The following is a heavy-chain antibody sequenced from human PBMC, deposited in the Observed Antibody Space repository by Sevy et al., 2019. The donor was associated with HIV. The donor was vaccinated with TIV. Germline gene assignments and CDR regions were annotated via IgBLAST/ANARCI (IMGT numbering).Heavy chain of an antibody. Sequence: SETLYRTCTVSGGSVSSGSYYWSWIRQPPGKGLERIGYIYYSGSTNYNPSLKSRFTISVDTSKNQFSLKLSSVTAADTAVYYCARVRYSSSWYAKRLNWFDPWGQGTLVTVSS. CDR2: IYYSGST. CDR3: ARVRYSSSWYAKRLNWFDP. J-gene: IGHJ5*02. CDR1: GGSVSSGSYY. V-gene: IGHV4-61*01. D-gene: IGHD6-13*01.